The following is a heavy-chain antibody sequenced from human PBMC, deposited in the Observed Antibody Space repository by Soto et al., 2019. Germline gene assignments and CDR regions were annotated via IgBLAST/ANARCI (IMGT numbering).Heavy chain of an antibody. CDR1: GGTFSSYA. J-gene: IGHJ6*02. V-gene: IGHV1-69*13. CDR2: IIPIFGTA. D-gene: IGHD6-13*01. Sequence: GASVKVSCKASGGTFSSYAISWVRQAPGQGLEWMGGIIPIFGTANYAQKFQGRVTITADESTSTAYMELSSLRSEDTAVYYCARDLEQQLVLGGYYYYYGMDVWGQGTTVTVSS. CDR3: ARDLEQQLVLGGYYYYYGMDV.